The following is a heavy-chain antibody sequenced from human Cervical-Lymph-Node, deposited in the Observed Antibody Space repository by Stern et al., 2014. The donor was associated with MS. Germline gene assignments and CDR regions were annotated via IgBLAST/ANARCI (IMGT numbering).Heavy chain of an antibody. D-gene: IGHD4-23*01. CDR1: GFTFRTSR. J-gene: IGHJ4*02. V-gene: IGHV3-21*01. Sequence: EVKLVESGGGLVKPGGSLRLSCAVSGFTFRTSRMNGVSQAPGKGQELVCSISSTASDIYSAGSDMGPFSISRDNATKSQIVQMNNLSPQNTAVYYCARAYGGNSGVDYWGQGTLVIVSS. CDR2: ISSTASDI. CDR3: ARAYGGNSGVDY.